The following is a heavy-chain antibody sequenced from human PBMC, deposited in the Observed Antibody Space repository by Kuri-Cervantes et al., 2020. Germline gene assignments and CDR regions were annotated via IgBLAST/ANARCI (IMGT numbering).Heavy chain of an antibody. CDR3: ARRNYYDSSGYYYRTHRYFDL. Sequence: SETLSLTCTVSGGSISSGDYYWSRIRQPPGKGLEWIGYIYYSGSTYYNPSLKSRVTISVDTSKNQFSLKLSSVTAADTAVYYCARRNYYDSSGYYYRTHRYFDLWGRGTLVTVSS. CDR2: IYYSGST. V-gene: IGHV4-30-4*01. CDR1: GGSISSGDYY. D-gene: IGHD3-22*01. J-gene: IGHJ2*01.